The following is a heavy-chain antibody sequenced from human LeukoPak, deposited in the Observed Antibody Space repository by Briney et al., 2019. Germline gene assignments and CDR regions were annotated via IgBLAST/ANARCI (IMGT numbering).Heavy chain of an antibody. Sequence: GGSLRLSCAASGFTFSSYSMNWVRQAPGKGLEWVAVIWYDGSNKYYADSVKGRFTISRDNSKNTLYLQMNSLRAEDTAVYYCARDGAYYDILTGYPYYYYGMDVWGQGTTVTVSS. CDR3: ARDGAYYDILTGYPYYYYGMDV. D-gene: IGHD3-9*01. V-gene: IGHV3-33*08. CDR2: IWYDGSNK. J-gene: IGHJ6*02. CDR1: GFTFSSYS.